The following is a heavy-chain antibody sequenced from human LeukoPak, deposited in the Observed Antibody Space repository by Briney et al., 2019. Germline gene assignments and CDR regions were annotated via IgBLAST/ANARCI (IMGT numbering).Heavy chain of an antibody. CDR1: GLTFSSHW. CDR3: ATSTVAKYDY. J-gene: IGHJ4*02. V-gene: IGHV3-74*01. D-gene: IGHD4-11*01. CDR2: ITNDGSST. Sequence: GGSLRLSCAASGLTFSSHWMHWVRQAPGKGLVWVSRITNDGSSTTYADSVKGRFTISRDNSKNTLYLQMNSLRAEDTALYYCATSTVAKYDYWGQGTLVAVSS.